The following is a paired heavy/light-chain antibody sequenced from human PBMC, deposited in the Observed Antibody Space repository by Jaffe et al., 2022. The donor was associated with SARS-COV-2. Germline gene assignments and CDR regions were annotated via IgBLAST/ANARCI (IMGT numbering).Heavy chain of an antibody. V-gene: IGHV2-5*02. Sequence: QITLKESGPTLVKPTQTLTLTCTFSGFSLSSSGVSVGWVRQPPGRALEWLALIFWDDDKRYSPSLKSRLTITKDTSKNQVVLTMTNMDPVDTATYYCAHSLFDGDYAGVSFDFWGQGTLVTVSS. J-gene: IGHJ4*02. D-gene: IGHD4-17*01. CDR3: AHSLFDGDYAGVSFDF. CDR1: GFSLSSSGVS. CDR2: IFWDDDK.
Light chain of an antibody. J-gene: IGLJ3*02. CDR1: TSDVGGYGY. V-gene: IGLV2-14*01. Sequence: QSALTQPASVSGSPGQSITISCTGTTSDVGGYGYVSWYQQHPGKAPKLMIYDVTYRPSGVSNRFSGSKSGNTASLTISGLQAEDEADYYCSSYTSSSTLDWVFGGGTKLTVL. CDR3: SSYTSSSTLDWV. CDR2: DVT.